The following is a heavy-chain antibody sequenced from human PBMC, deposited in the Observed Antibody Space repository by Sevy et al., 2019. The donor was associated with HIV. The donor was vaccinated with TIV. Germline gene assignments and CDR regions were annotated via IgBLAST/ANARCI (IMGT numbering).Heavy chain of an antibody. D-gene: IGHD2-15*01. CDR2: IYYSGST. J-gene: IGHJ5*02. CDR1: GGSISSYY. CDR3: ARDNYCSGGSCYSGDWFDP. V-gene: IGHV4-59*01. Sequence: SETLSLTCTVSGGSISSYYWSWIRQPPGKGLEWIGYIYYSGSTNYNPSLKSRVTISVDTSKNQFSLKLSSVTAADTAVYYWARDNYCSGGSCYSGDWFDPWGQGTLVTVSS.